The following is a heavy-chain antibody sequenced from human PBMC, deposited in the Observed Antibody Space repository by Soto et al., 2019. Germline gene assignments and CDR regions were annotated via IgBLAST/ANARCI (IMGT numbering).Heavy chain of an antibody. J-gene: IGHJ4*01. D-gene: IGHD3-22*01. CDR3: SRHMYGYDTRPKFQYYFHS. CDR1: GYSFAGYW. CDR2: IDPSDSQT. V-gene: IGHV5-10-1*01. Sequence: GDSLKISCKGSGYSFAGYWITWVRQKPGKGLEWMGRIDPSDSQTYYSPSFRGHVTISVTKSITTVFLQWSSLRASDTAMYYCSRHMYGYDTRPKFQYYFHSWGHGTPVIVSA.